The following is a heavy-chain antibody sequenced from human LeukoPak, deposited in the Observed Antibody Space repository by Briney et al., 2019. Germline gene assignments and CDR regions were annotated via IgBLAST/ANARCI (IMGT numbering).Heavy chain of an antibody. CDR2: ISPYSGNT. V-gene: IGHV1-18*01. D-gene: IGHD6-13*01. CDR3: ARGAAIYYYGMDV. Sequence: ASVKVSCKASGYLFINYGITWLRQAPGQGLECMGWISPYSGNTDYAQKLQGRVTMTRDTSTSTVYMELSSLRSEDTAVYYCARGAAIYYYGMDVWGQGTTVTVSS. J-gene: IGHJ6*02. CDR1: GYLFINYG.